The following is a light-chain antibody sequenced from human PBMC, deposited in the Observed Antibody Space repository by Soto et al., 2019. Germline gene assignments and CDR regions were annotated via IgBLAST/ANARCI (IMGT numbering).Light chain of an antibody. V-gene: IGLV2-14*01. J-gene: IGLJ2*01. CDR3: SSYTSSSTLV. CDR2: EVS. CDR1: SSDVGGYNY. Sequence: QSVLTQPASVSGSPGQSITISCTGTSSDVGGYNYVSWYQQHPGKAPKLMIYEVSNRPSGVSNRVSGSKSGNTASLTISGLQAEDEADYYCSSYTSSSTLVVGGGTKVTVL.